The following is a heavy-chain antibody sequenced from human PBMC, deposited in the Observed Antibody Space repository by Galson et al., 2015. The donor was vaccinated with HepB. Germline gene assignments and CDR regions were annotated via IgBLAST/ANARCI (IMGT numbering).Heavy chain of an antibody. D-gene: IGHD2-15*01. Sequence: SLRLSCAASGFTFSDYYMSWIRQAPGKGLEWISYISASGTDTYYADSVKGRFTISRDNDRNSVYLQMSSLRAEDTAVYYCARFRYCSRDPCRSVDSWGQGTLVAVSS. V-gene: IGHV3-11*01. CDR3: ARFRYCSRDPCRSVDS. J-gene: IGHJ5*01. CDR1: GFTFSDYY. CDR2: ISASGTDT.